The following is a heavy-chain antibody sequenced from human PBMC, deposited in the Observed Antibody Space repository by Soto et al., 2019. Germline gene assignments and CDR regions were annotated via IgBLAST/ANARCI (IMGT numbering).Heavy chain of an antibody. CDR3: ARVRHRRDYYYGMDV. V-gene: IGHV4-30-2*01. Sequence: QLQLQESGSGLVKPSQTLSLTCAVSGGSISSGGYSWSWIRQPPGKGLEWIGYIYHSGSTYYNPSLKSRVTISVDRSKNQFSLKLSSVTAADTAVYYCARVRHRRDYYYGMDVWGQGTTVTVSS. J-gene: IGHJ6*02. CDR2: IYHSGST. CDR1: GGSISSGGYS.